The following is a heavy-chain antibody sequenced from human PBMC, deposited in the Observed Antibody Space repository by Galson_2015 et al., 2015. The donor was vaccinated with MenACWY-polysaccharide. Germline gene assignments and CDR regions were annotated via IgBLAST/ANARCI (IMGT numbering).Heavy chain of an antibody. Sequence: SLRLSCAASGFTFSNYAMSWVRQAPGKGLEWVSVISTSGDNTQYADFVKGRFTISRDNSRNTLDLQMNSLRGDDTAVYYCAKGGHKWGFGQFEYWGQGTLVTVSS. CDR3: AKGGHKWGFGQFEY. CDR1: GFTFSNYA. D-gene: IGHD1-26*01. J-gene: IGHJ4*02. V-gene: IGHV3-23*01. CDR2: ISTSGDNT.